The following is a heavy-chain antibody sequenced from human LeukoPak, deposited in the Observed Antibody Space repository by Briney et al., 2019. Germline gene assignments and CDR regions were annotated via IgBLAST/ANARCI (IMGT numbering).Heavy chain of an antibody. CDR1: GDSIRGYY. Sequence: PSETLSLTCTVSGDSIRGYYWSWIRQPPGKGLEWIGYMYVGGSTDYNPSLKSRVTISGDTSKNQFSLKLTSVTAADTAVYYCARQSSGGWYPDYWGQGALVTVSS. J-gene: IGHJ4*02. CDR3: ARQSSGGWYPDY. D-gene: IGHD6-19*01. CDR2: MYVGGST. V-gene: IGHV4-59*08.